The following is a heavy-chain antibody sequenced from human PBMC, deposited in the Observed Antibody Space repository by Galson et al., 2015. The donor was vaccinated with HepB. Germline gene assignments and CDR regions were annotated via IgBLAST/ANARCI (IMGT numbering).Heavy chain of an antibody. CDR1: GFTFTSSA. CDR2: IVVGSGNT. CDR3: AAGLGSDIAAKRGGAFDI. J-gene: IGHJ3*02. V-gene: IGHV1-58*01. D-gene: IGHD6-25*01. Sequence: SVKVSCKASGFTFTSSAVQWVRQARGQRLEWIGWIVVGSGNTNYAQKFQERVTITRDMSTSTAYMELSSLRSEDTAVYYCAAGLGSDIAAKRGGAFDIWGQGTMVTVSS.